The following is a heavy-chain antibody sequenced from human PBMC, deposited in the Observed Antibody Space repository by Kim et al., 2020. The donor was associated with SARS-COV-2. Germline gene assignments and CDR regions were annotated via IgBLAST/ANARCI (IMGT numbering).Heavy chain of an antibody. V-gene: IGHV3-30*04. CDR2: ISYDGSNK. D-gene: IGHD6-13*01. Sequence: GGSLRLSCAASGFTFSSYAMHWVRQAPGKGLEWVAVISYDGSNKYYADSVKGRFTISRDNSKNTLYLQMNSLRAEDTAVYYCARVGYSSSWYSDDFYYY. CDR1: GFTFSSYA. CDR3: ARVGYSSSWYSDDFYYY. J-gene: IGHJ6*01.